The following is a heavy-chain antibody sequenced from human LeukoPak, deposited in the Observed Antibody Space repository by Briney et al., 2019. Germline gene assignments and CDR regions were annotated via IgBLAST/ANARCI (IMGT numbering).Heavy chain of an antibody. CDR2: INQGGSET. CDR1: GFTFGDYP. Sequence: GGSLRLSCTASGFTFGDYPLTWVRQAPGKGLEWVANINQGGSETYYVDSVKGRFTTSRDNAKNSLYLQMNSLRAEDTAVYYCARGGLYHYSGTSGDYWGQGTLVTVSS. V-gene: IGHV3-7*01. J-gene: IGHJ4*02. CDR3: ARGGLYHYSGTSGDY. D-gene: IGHD1-26*01.